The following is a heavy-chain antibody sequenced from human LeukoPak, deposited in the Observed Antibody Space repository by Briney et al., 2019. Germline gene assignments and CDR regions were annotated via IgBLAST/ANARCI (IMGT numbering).Heavy chain of an antibody. J-gene: IGHJ4*02. CDR3: ARRSTAMGPFDY. CDR1: GGSISSDF. V-gene: IGHV4-59*08. D-gene: IGHD1-1*01. CDR2: VYNSGST. Sequence: SETLSLTCTASGGSISSDFWSWIRQPPGKGLEWIGDVYNSGSTNYNPSLRSRVTISVDMSKNQFSLKLTSVTAADTAVYYCARRSTAMGPFDYWGQGTLVTVSA.